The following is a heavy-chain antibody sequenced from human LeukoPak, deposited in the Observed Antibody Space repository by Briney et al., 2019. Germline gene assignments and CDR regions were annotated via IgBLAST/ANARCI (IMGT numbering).Heavy chain of an antibody. CDR3: ARTPPRDGYNSDPYYFDY. Sequence: SETLSLTCTVSGGSISSGDYYWSWIRQPPGKGLEWIGYIYYSGSTYYNPSLKSRVTISVDTSKNQFPLKLSSVTAADTAVYYCARTPPRDGYNSDPYYFDYWGQGTLVTVSS. CDR1: GGSISSGDYY. J-gene: IGHJ4*02. CDR2: IYYSGST. V-gene: IGHV4-30-4*01. D-gene: IGHD5-24*01.